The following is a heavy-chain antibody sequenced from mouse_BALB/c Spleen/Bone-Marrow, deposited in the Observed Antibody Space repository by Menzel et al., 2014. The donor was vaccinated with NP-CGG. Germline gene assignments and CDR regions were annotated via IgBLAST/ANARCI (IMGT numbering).Heavy chain of an antibody. J-gene: IGHJ2*01. CDR2: ISYSGST. D-gene: IGHD1-1*01. V-gene: IGHV3-2*02. Sequence: ESGPGLVKPSQSLSLTCTVTGYSITSDYVWNWIRQFPGNKLEWIGYISYSGSTSYNPSLKSRISITRDTSKSQFFLELNSVTTEDTATYYCARFPYYGSRSFDYWGQGTTLTVSS. CDR1: GYSITSDYV. CDR3: ARFPYYGSRSFDY.